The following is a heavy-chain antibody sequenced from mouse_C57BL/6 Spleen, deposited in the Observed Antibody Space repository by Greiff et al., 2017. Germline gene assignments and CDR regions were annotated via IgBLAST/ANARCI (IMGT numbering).Heavy chain of an antibody. Sequence: EVKVVESGGGLVKPGGSLKLSCAASGFTFSDYGMHWVRQAPEKGLGWVAYISSGSSTIYYADTVKGRFTISRDNAKNTLFLQMTSLRSEDTAMYYCAGTDYSNYGGYFDYWGQGTTLTVSS. CDR3: AGTDYSNYGGYFDY. V-gene: IGHV5-17*01. CDR1: GFTFSDYG. CDR2: ISSGSSTI. J-gene: IGHJ2*01. D-gene: IGHD2-5*01.